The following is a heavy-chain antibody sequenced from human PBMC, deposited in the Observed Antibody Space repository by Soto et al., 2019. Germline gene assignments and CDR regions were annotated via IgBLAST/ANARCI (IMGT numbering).Heavy chain of an antibody. V-gene: IGHV4-39*01. CDR1: GGSISSTSYY. Sequence: NPSETLSLTCTVSGGSISSTSYYWGWIRQPPGKGLEWIGNIYYSGSTYYNPSLKSRVTISVDTSENQFSLKLSSVTAADTAVYYCARGQYYYDSSGYYYWGQGTLVTVSS. CDR3: ARGQYYYDSSGYYY. D-gene: IGHD3-22*01. CDR2: IYYSGST. J-gene: IGHJ4*02.